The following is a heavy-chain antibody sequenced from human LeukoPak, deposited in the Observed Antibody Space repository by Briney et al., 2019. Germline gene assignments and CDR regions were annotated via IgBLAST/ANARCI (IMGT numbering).Heavy chain of an antibody. V-gene: IGHV3-53*01. J-gene: IGHJ4*02. CDR1: GFTLSSNY. CDR3: ARGEGLFDY. Sequence: PGGSLRLSCAASGFTLSSNYMSWVRQAPGKGLEWVSVIYSGGRTHYADSVKGRLTISRDNSKNTLYLQMNSLRAEDTAVYHCARGEGLFDYWGQGTLVTVSS. CDR2: IYSGGRT.